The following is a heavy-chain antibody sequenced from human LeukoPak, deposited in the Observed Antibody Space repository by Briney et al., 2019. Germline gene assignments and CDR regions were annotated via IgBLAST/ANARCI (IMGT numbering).Heavy chain of an antibody. Sequence: NPSETLSLTCTVSGGSISSYYWSWIRQPPGKGLEWIGYIYYSGSTNYNPSLKSRVTISVDTSKNQFSLKLSSVTAADTAVYYCAREGNTNYFDYWGQGTLVTVCS. CDR2: IYYSGST. J-gene: IGHJ4*02. CDR3: AREGNTNYFDY. V-gene: IGHV4-59*01. D-gene: IGHD3-3*01. CDR1: GGSISSYY.